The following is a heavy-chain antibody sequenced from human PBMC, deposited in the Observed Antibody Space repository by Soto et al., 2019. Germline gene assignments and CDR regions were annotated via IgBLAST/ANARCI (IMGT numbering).Heavy chain of an antibody. CDR1: GYTFTSYA. V-gene: IGHV1-3*01. D-gene: IGHD6-13*01. CDR2: INAGNGNT. J-gene: IGHJ6*03. Sequence: ASVKVSCKASGYTFTSYAMHWVRQAPGQRLEWMGWINAGNGNTKYSQKFQGRVTITRDTSASTAYMELSSLRSEDTAVYYCAGGGSSIAAAERPSYMDVWGKGTTVTVSS. CDR3: AGGGSSIAAAERPSYMDV.